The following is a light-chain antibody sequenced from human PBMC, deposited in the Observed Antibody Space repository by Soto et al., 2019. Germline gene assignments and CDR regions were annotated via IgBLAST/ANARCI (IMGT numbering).Light chain of an antibody. CDR3: QQDHNLPLP. CDR1: QTISSRS. CDR2: GAY. Sequence: EIVMTQSPATLSLSPGERATLSCRASQTISSRSLSWYQQKPGQPPRLLMYGAYTRASGIPARFSGDGSGTDFTLTISSLQPEDFAVYYCQQDHNLPLPVGGGTKVDIK. V-gene: IGKV3D-7*01. J-gene: IGKJ4*01.